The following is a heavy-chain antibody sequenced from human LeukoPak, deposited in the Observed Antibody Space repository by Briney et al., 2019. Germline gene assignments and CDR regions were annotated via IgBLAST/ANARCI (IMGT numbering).Heavy chain of an antibody. CDR1: GGSISSYY. Sequence: SETLSLTCTVSGGSISSYYWIWIRQPPGKGLELIGQIYYSGSTNYNPSLKSRVTLSVDTSKNQFSLKLNFVTAADTAVYYCARRSHLVGAPFDIWGQGTVLTVSS. CDR3: ARRSHLVGAPFDI. V-gene: IGHV4-59*08. J-gene: IGHJ3*02. D-gene: IGHD1-26*01. CDR2: IYYSGST.